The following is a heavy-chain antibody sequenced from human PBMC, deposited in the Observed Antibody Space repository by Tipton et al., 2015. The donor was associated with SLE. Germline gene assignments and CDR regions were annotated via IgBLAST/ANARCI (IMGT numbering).Heavy chain of an antibody. D-gene: IGHD4-11*01. V-gene: IGHV1-69*05. CDR1: GYTFTSYG. J-gene: IGHJ4*02. Sequence: QSGAEVKKPGASVKVSCKASGYTFTSYGISWVRQAPGQGLEWMGGIIPMSGRANYAQKFQGRVTITTDESTSTVYMELSSLRSEDTAVYYCATGLQVYDYWGQGTLVTVSS. CDR3: ATGLQVYDY. CDR2: IIPMSGRA.